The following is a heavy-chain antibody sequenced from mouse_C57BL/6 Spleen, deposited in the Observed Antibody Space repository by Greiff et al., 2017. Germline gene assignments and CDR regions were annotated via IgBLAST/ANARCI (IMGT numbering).Heavy chain of an antibody. CDR2: IYPGNSDT. V-gene: IGHV1-5*01. CDR1: GYTFTSYW. Sequence: VQLQQSGTVLARPGASVKMSCKTSGYTFTSYWMHWVKQRPGQGREWIGAIYPGNSDTSYNQKFKGKAKLTAVTSASTAYMELSSLTNEDSAVYYCTRGYDYEEKNYFDYWGQGTTLTVSS. CDR3: TRGYDYEEKNYFDY. D-gene: IGHD2-4*01. J-gene: IGHJ2*01.